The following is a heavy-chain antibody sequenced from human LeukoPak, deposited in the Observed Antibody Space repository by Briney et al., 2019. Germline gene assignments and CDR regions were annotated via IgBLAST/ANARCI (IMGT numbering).Heavy chain of an antibody. J-gene: IGHJ4*02. CDR1: GFTFSSYA. Sequence: PGGSLRLSCAASGFTFSSYAMSWVRQAPGKGLEWVSAISGSGGSTYYADSVKGRFTISRDNSKNTLYLQMNSLRAEDTAVYYCARLNYYDSSGYSKYYFDYWGQGTLVTVSS. CDR3: ARLNYYDSSGYSKYYFDY. CDR2: ISGSGGST. D-gene: IGHD3-22*01. V-gene: IGHV3-23*01.